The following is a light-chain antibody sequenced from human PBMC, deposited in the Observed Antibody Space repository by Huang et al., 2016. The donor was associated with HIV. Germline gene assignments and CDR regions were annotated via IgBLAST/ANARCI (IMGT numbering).Light chain of an antibody. CDR3: QQRGNWQLT. J-gene: IGKJ4*01. CDR1: QGLANY. CDR2: DAS. Sequence: EIVLTQSPATLSLSPGERATLSCRASQGLANYLAWYQQKPGQAPRLLIYDASNRATGIQARFSGSGSGTDFTLTISSLEPEDFAVYYCQQRGNWQLTFGGGTKVEIK. V-gene: IGKV3-11*01.